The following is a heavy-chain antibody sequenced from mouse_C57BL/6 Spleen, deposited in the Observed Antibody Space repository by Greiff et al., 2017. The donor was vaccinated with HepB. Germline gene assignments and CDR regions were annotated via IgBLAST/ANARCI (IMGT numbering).Heavy chain of an antibody. CDR3: TTYGNWYFDV. CDR1: GFNIKDYY. D-gene: IGHD2-1*01. J-gene: IGHJ1*03. Sequence: EVQLQQSGAELVRPGASVKLSCTASGFNIKDYYMHWVKQRPEQGLEWIGRIDPEDGDTEYAPKFQDKAPMTADTSSNTAYLQLSSLTSEDTAVYYCTTYGNWYFDVWGTGTTVTVSS. CDR2: IDPEDGDT. V-gene: IGHV14-1*01.